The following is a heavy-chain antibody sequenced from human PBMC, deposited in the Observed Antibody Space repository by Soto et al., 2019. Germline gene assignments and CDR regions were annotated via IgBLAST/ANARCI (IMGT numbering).Heavy chain of an antibody. CDR1: GYSFTSYW. CDR2: IYPGDSDT. V-gene: IGHV5-51*01. D-gene: IGHD1-7*01. CDR3: ARSGKLELRHYYYYGMDV. J-gene: IGHJ6*02. Sequence: KISCKGSGYSFTSYWIGWVRQMPGKGLEWMGIIYPGDSDTRYSPSFQGQVTISADKSISTAYLQWSSLKASDTAMYYCARSGKLELRHYYYYGMDVWGQGTTVTVSS.